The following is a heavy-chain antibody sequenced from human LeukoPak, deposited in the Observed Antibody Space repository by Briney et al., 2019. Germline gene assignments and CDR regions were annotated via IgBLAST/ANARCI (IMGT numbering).Heavy chain of an antibody. J-gene: IGHJ4*02. CDR3: ARVSCGGGNCYSFPDY. Sequence: ASVKVSCKASGYTFTSYGFSWVRQAPGQGLEWMGWISAYNGNTNAARKFQGRLTMTTGTPTNTAYMELRSLRSDDTAVYYCARVSCGGGNCYSFPDYWGQGTLVTVSS. V-gene: IGHV1-18*01. D-gene: IGHD2-15*01. CDR2: ISAYNGNT. CDR1: GYTFTSYG.